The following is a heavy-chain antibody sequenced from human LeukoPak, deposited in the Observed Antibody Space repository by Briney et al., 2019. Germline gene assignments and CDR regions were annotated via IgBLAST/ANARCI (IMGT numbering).Heavy chain of an antibody. V-gene: IGHV1-2*02. CDR1: GYTFIAYY. CDR3: AAQRDPRPFDH. J-gene: IGHJ4*02. CDR2: LNPGPGGT. Sequence: ASVNVSCKTSGYTFIAYYLHWVRQAPGQGPEWMGWLNPGPGGTFYAQKFQGRVTMTRDMSMTTAYMELTELRSDDTAVYYCAAQRDPRPFDHWGQGTLITVSS. D-gene: IGHD5-24*01.